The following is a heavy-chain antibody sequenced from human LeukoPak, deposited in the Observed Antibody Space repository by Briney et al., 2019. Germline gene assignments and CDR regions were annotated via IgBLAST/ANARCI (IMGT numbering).Heavy chain of an antibody. CDR3: ARDRYFYDSSGYYYYFDY. CDR1: GGSISSGGYY. J-gene: IGHJ4*02. Sequence: SETLSLTCTVSGGSISSGGYYWSWIRQHPGKGLEWFGYIYYSGSTYYNPSLKSRVTISVDTSKNQFSLKLSSVTAADTAVYYCARDRYFYDSSGYYYYFDYWGQGTLVTVSS. CDR2: IYYSGST. D-gene: IGHD3-22*01. V-gene: IGHV4-31*03.